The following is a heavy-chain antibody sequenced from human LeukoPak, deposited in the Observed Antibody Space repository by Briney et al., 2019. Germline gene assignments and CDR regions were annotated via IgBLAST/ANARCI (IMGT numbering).Heavy chain of an antibody. D-gene: IGHD3-9*01. Sequence: PGGSLRLSCAASGFTFSSYAMHWVRQAPGKGLEYVSAISSNGGSTYYANSVKGRFTISRDNSKNTLYLQMGSLRAEDTAVYYCAREGAYYDILTGYVYYYYYMDVWGKGTTVTVSS. CDR2: ISSNGGST. V-gene: IGHV3-64*01. J-gene: IGHJ6*03. CDR1: GFTFSSYA. CDR3: AREGAYYDILTGYVYYYYYMDV.